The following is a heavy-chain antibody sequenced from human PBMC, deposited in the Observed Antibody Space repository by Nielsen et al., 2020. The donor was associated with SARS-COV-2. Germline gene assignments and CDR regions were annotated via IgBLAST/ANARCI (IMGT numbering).Heavy chain of an antibody. D-gene: IGHD3-16*01. Sequence: SETLSLTCTVSGGSISSSSYYWGWIRQPPGKGLEWIGSIYYSGSTYYNPSLKSRVTISVDTSKNQFSLKLSSVTAADTAVYYCVAQRIMITFGGVIVWGQGTLVTVSS. CDR3: VAQRIMITFGGVIV. CDR2: IYYSGST. CDR1: GGSISSSSYY. J-gene: IGHJ4*02. V-gene: IGHV4-39*01.